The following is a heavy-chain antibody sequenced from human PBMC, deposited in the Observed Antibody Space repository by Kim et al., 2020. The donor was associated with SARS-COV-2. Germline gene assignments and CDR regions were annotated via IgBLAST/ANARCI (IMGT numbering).Heavy chain of an antibody. CDR3: VKDLGSTAGSCGGDCYRRGYGMGV. J-gene: IGHJ6*02. Sequence: GGSLRLSCAASGFTFDDYVMHWVRQAPGKGLEWVSLISWDGRRTDYADSVKGRFIISRDNEKSSLYLQMSSLRPEDTALYYCVKDLGSTAGSCGGDCYRRGYGMGVWGQGTTVTVSS. CDR2: ISWDGRRT. V-gene: IGHV3-43D*03. CDR1: GFTFDDYV. D-gene: IGHD2-21*02.